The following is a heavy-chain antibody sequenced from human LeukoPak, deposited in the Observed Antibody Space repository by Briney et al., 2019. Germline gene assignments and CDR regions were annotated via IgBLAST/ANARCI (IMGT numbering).Heavy chain of an antibody. Sequence: PGGSLRLSCAASGFTFSSYAMHWVRQAPGKGLEWVAVISYDGSNKYYADSVKGRFTISRDNSKNTLYLQMNSLRAEDTAVYYRAREYSSNNWFDPWGQGTLVTVSS. CDR3: AREYSSNNWFDP. D-gene: IGHD6-13*01. CDR2: ISYDGSNK. CDR1: GFTFSSYA. J-gene: IGHJ5*02. V-gene: IGHV3-30-3*01.